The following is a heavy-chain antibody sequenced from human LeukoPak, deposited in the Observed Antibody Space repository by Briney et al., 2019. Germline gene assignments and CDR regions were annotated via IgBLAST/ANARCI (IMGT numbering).Heavy chain of an antibody. CDR1: GYTFTSYY. Sequence: GASVKVSCKASGYTFTSYYMHWVRQAPGQGLEWMGIINPSGGSTSYAQKFQGRVTMTRDTSTSTVYMELSSLRSEDTAVYYCARDRDGIAVAGMEFDYWGQGTLVTVSS. J-gene: IGHJ4*02. CDR3: ARDRDGIAVAGMEFDY. D-gene: IGHD6-19*01. V-gene: IGHV1-46*01. CDR2: INPSGGST.